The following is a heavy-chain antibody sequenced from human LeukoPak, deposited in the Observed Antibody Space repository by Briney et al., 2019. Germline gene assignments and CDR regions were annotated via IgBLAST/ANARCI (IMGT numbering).Heavy chain of an antibody. V-gene: IGHV1-18*01. D-gene: IGHD4-11*01. CDR1: GYIFTSYG. CDR3: ARAQTTLLLDY. Sequence: ASVKVSCKASGYIFTSYGIIWVRQAPGQGLQWMGWIGAHNGNTNYVQKLQGRVTMTTDTSTSTVYMELRSLRSDDTAVYYCARAQTTLLLDYWGQGTLVTVSS. J-gene: IGHJ4*02. CDR2: IGAHNGNT.